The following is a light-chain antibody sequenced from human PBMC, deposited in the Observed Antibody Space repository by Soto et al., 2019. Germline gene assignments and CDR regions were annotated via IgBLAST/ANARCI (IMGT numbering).Light chain of an antibody. CDR3: VLYMGSGISV. CDR1: SGSVSASYF. CDR2: STN. J-gene: IGLJ2*01. Sequence: QTVVTQEPSFSESPGGTVTLTCGLSSGSVSASYFPSWYQQTPGQAPRTLIYSTNTRSSGVPARFSGSILGNKAALTITGAQADDESDYYCVLYMGSGISVFGGGTKLTVL. V-gene: IGLV8-61*01.